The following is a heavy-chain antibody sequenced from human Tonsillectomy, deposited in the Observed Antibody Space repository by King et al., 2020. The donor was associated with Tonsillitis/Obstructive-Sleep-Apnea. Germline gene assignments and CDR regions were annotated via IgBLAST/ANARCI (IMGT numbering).Heavy chain of an antibody. CDR1: GYTFTSYY. Sequence: QLVQSGAEVKNPGASVKVSCKASGYTFTSYYVHWVRQAPGQGLEWMGRIDTRTGSTRYAQSFQGRVTMTRDTSTSIVYMELSSLRSEDTAVYYCARDRPHNWFDPWGQGTPVTVSS. CDR3: ARDRPHNWFDP. J-gene: IGHJ5*02. V-gene: IGHV1-46*01. CDR2: IDTRTGST.